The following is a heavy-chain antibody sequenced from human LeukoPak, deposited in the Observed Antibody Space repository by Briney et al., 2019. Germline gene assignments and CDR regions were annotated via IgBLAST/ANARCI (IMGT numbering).Heavy chain of an antibody. J-gene: IGHJ6*02. D-gene: IGHD3-10*01. CDR1: VYTFTIYD. CDR3: ARDQINMARRVASPVVVYYDCMDV. V-gene: IGHV1-18*01. CDR2: ISAYNGNT. Sequence: ASVKVSCKASVYTFTIYDISWVHQAPGHGLEWMGWISAYNGNTNYAQKLQGRVTMTTDTSTSTAYMELRSLRSDDTPVYYCARDQINMARRVASPVVVYYDCMDVWGQGTTVTVSS.